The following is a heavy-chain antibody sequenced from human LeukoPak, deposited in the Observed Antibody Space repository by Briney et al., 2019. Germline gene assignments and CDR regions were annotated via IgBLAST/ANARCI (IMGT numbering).Heavy chain of an antibody. CDR1: GFTFSSYG. D-gene: IGHD3-10*01. Sequence: PGGSLRLSCAASGFTFSSYGMHWVRQAPGKGLEWVAVSYDGSNKYYAGSVKGRFTISRDNSKNTLYLQMNSLRAEDTAVYYCAKEDYYGSGIYYWGQGTLVTVSS. V-gene: IGHV3-30*18. CDR3: AKEDYYGSGIYY. CDR2: SYDGSNK. J-gene: IGHJ4*02.